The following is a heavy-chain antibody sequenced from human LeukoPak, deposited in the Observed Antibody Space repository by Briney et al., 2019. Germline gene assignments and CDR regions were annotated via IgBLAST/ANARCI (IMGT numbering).Heavy chain of an antibody. CDR1: GYTFTSYY. J-gene: IGHJ3*02. Sequence: GASVKVSCKASGYTFTSYYMHWVRQAPGQGLEWMGIINPSGGSTSYAQKFQGRVTMTRDTSTSTVYMELSSLRSEDTAVYSCAKGPPYNFDSTGPKGMGAFDIWGQGTMVTVSS. D-gene: IGHD3-22*01. CDR3: AKGPPYNFDSTGPKGMGAFDI. V-gene: IGHV1-46*01. CDR2: INPSGGST.